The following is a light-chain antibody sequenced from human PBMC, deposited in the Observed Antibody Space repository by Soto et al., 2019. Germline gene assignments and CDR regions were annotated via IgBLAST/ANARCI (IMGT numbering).Light chain of an antibody. CDR2: EVN. CDR3: SAYSDIDTKV. Sequence: VGAYIYVSWYQQFPGKAPKLILYEVNNRPSGVSNRFSGSKSDTTASLTISGLQPEDEADYYCSAYSDIDTKVFGTGTKVTVL. V-gene: IGLV2-14*03. J-gene: IGLJ1*01. CDR1: VGAYIY.